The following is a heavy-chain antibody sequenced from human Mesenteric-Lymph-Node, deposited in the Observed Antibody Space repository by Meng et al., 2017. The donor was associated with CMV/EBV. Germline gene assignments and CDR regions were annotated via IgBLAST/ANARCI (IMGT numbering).Heavy chain of an antibody. Sequence: GESLKISCAVSGGSIVSSNYMSWVRQAPGKGLEWVSVSYSGGSADYADSVKGRFTISRDKSKNTLYLQMNTLRAEDTAVYYCARERGYDSSGYYAEFPPAFDYWGQGTLVTVSS. CDR3: ARERGYDSSGYYAEFPPAFDY. D-gene: IGHD3-22*01. J-gene: IGHJ4*02. V-gene: IGHV3-53*01. CDR1: GGSIVSSNY. CDR2: SYSGGSA.